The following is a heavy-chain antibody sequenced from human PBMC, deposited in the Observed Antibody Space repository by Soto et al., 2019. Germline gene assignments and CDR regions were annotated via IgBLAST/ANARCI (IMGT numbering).Heavy chain of an antibody. Sequence: ASVKVSCQASGYTFTGYYMHWVRQAPGQGLEWMGWINPNSGGTNYAQKFQGWVTMTRDTSISTAYMELSRLRSDDTAVYYCARSSSIAAYYFDYWGQGTLVTVSS. J-gene: IGHJ4*02. CDR1: GYTFTGYY. CDR3: ARSSSIAAYYFDY. V-gene: IGHV1-2*04. CDR2: INPNSGGT. D-gene: IGHD6-6*01.